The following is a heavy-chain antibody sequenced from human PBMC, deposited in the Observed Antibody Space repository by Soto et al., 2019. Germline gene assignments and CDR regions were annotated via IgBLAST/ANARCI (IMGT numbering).Heavy chain of an antibody. CDR2: IIPIFGTA. J-gene: IGHJ6*02. CDR3: AIHSNDKNPSYYYYGMDV. D-gene: IGHD4-4*01. Sequence: QVQLVQSGAEVKKPGSSVKVSCKASGGTFSNYAISWVRQAPGQGLEWMGEIIPIFGTADYAQKFQGRVTITADESTSTPYMELSSLRSEDTAVYYCAIHSNDKNPSYYYYGMDVWGQGTTVTVSS. V-gene: IGHV1-69*12. CDR1: GGTFSNYA.